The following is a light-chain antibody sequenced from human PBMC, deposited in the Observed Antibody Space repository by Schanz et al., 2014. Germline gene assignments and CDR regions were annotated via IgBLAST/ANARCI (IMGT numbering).Light chain of an antibody. CDR1: SSDVGTYSF. J-gene: IGLJ2*01. CDR2: EDT. Sequence: QSALTQPASVSGSPGQSITISCTGTSSDVGTYSFISWYQHHPGKAPKLMIYEDTKRPSGVSSRFSGSKSGNTASLTISRXXXXDEADYSCSSYALSTTFVIFGGGTKLTVL. V-gene: IGLV2-23*01. CDR3: SSYALSTTFVI.